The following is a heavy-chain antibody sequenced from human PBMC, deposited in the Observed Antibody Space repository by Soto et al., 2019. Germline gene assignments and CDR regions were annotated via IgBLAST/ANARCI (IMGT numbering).Heavy chain of an antibody. CDR1: GFTFSSYG. Sequence: SLRLSWAASGFTFSSYGMHWVRQAPGKGLEWVAVIWYDGSNKYYADSVKGRFTISRDNSKSTLYLQMNSLRAEDTAVYYCARDPDYYGSGSYYNVGYFQHWGQGTLVTVS. CDR2: IWYDGSNK. J-gene: IGHJ1*01. CDR3: ARDPDYYGSGSYYNVGYFQH. D-gene: IGHD3-10*01. V-gene: IGHV3-33*01.